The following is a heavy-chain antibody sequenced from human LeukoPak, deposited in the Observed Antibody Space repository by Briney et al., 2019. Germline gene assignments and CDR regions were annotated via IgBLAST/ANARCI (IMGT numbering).Heavy chain of an antibody. Sequence: ASVKVSCKASGGTFSSYAISWVRQAPGQGLEWMGGIIPIFGTANYAQKFQGRVTITTDESTSTAYMELSSLRSEDTAVYYCARDLGGSAMPTVTDYWGQGTLVTVSS. CDR3: ARDLGGSAMPTVTDY. CDR1: GGTFSSYA. J-gene: IGHJ4*02. V-gene: IGHV1-69*05. CDR2: IIPIFGTA. D-gene: IGHD1-26*01.